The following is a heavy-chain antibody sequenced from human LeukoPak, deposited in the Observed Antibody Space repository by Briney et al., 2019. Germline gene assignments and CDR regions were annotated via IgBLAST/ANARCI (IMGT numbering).Heavy chain of an antibody. CDR1: GGSFSGYY. CDR2: INHSGST. Sequence: SETLSLTCAVSGGSFSGYYWSWIRQPPGKGLEWIGEINHSGSTNYNPSLKSRVTISVDTSKNQFSLKLSPVTAADTAVYYCASWGVSSDAFDIWAKGQWSPSPQ. V-gene: IGHV4-34*01. J-gene: IGHJ3*02. CDR3: ASWGVSSDAFDI. D-gene: IGHD3-16*01.